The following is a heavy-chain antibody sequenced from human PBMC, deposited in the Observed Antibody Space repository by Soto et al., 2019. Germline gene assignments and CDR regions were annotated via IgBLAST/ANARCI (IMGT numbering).Heavy chain of an antibody. CDR2: IIPIFGTA. V-gene: IGHV1-69*13. Sequence: SVKVSCKASGGTFSSYAISWVRQAPGQGLEWMGGIIPIFGTANYAQKFQGRVTITADESTSTAYMELSSLRSEDTAVYYCASPGIAVAGKYFDYWGQGTLVTVSS. CDR1: GGTFSSYA. D-gene: IGHD6-19*01. CDR3: ASPGIAVAGKYFDY. J-gene: IGHJ4*02.